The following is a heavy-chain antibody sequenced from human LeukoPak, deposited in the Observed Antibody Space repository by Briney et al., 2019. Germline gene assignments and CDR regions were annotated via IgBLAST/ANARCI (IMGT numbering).Heavy chain of an antibody. CDR1: GFTFSSYA. V-gene: IGHV3-30-3*01. D-gene: IGHD1-26*01. J-gene: IGHJ3*02. CDR3: TTAGWELLRGIDAFDI. CDR2: ISYDGSNK. Sequence: PGGSLRLSCAASGFTFSSYAMHWVRQAPGKGLEWVAVISYDGSNKYYADSVKGRFTISRDNSKNTLYLQMNSLKTEDTAVYYCTTAGWELLRGIDAFDIWGQGTMVTVSS.